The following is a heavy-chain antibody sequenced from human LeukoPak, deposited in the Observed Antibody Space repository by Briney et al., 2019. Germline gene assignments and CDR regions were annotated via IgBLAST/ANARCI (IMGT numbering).Heavy chain of an antibody. Sequence: GASVKVSCKASGYTFTSYAMHWVRQAPGQRLEWMGWINAGNGNTKYSQKFQGRDTITRDTSASTAYMELSSLRSEDTAVYYCARGRWYSSSYYFDYWGQGTLVTVSS. CDR1: GYTFTSYA. V-gene: IGHV1-3*01. D-gene: IGHD6-6*01. CDR3: ARGRWYSSSYYFDY. J-gene: IGHJ4*02. CDR2: INAGNGNT.